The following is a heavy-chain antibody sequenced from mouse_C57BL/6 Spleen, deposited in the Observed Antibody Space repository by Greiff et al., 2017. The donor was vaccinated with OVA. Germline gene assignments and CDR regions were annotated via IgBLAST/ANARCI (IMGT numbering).Heavy chain of an antibody. CDR3: ARRAEKYDYGPMDY. Sequence: QVTLKVCGPGILQSSQTLSLTCSFSGFSLSTSGMGVSWIRQPSGKGLVWLVHIYWDDAKRYNPSLNHRLTISKDTSRNQVFLKITSLDTADTATYDCARRAEKYDYGPMDYWGQGTSVTVSS. D-gene: IGHD1-1*01. V-gene: IGHV8-12*01. J-gene: IGHJ4*01. CDR2: IYWDDAK. CDR1: GFSLSTSGMG.